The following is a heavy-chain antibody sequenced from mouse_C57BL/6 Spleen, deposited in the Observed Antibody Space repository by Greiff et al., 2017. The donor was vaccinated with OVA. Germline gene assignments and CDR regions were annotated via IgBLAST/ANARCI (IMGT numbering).Heavy chain of an antibody. CDR2: IYPGSGNT. Sequence: QVQLKESGAELVRPGASVKLSCKASGYTFTDYYINWVKQRPGQGLEWIARIYPGSGNTYYNEKFKGKATLTAEKSSSTAYMQLSSLTSEDSAVYFCARDYSNRYAMDYWGQGTSVTVSS. J-gene: IGHJ4*01. D-gene: IGHD2-5*01. CDR3: ARDYSNRYAMDY. V-gene: IGHV1-76*01. CDR1: GYTFTDYY.